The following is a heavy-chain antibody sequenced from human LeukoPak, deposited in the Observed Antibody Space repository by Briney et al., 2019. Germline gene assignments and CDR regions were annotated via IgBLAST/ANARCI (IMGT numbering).Heavy chain of an antibody. V-gene: IGHV3-23*01. J-gene: IGHJ4*02. CDR3: AKTTTGYSSGRYPAWPIDY. D-gene: IGHD2-15*01. Sequence: GGSLRLSCAASGFIFGSYAMYWVRQAPGKGLEWVSGIFGSGGSTHYADSVKGRFNISRDNSKNTVYLQMDSLRAEDTAIYYCAKTTTGYSSGRYPAWPIDYWGQGTLVTVSS. CDR2: IFGSGGST. CDR1: GFIFGSYA.